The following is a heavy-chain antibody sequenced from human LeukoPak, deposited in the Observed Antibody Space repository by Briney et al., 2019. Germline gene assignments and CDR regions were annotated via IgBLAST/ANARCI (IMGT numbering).Heavy chain of an antibody. Sequence: GGSLRLSCAASGFTFSAFAMHWVRQAPGKGLEWVAAISYDARNKYYAVSLRGRFTISRDNSRNTLCMQMNSLKAEDTAVCFCARGTTDIVADISDAFDIWGQGSVVTVSS. CDR1: GFTFSAFA. CDR2: ISYDARNK. D-gene: IGHD5-12*01. V-gene: IGHV3-30*04. CDR3: ARGTTDIVADISDAFDI. J-gene: IGHJ3*02.